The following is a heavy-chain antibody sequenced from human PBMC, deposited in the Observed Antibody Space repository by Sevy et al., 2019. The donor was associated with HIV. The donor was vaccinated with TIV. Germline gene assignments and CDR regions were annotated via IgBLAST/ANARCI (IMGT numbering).Heavy chain of an antibody. CDR3: VRTVSGTFSYDDY. V-gene: IGHV3-48*04. Sequence: GGSLRLSCAASGFMFNKYSMNWVRQAPGTGLEWLSYINSGSGAISYADSVKGRFTISRDNAKSSLFLQMNSLRAEDTAVDYCVRTVSGTFSYDDYWGQGTLVTVSS. J-gene: IGHJ4*02. D-gene: IGHD3-10*01. CDR1: GFMFNKYS. CDR2: INSGSGAI.